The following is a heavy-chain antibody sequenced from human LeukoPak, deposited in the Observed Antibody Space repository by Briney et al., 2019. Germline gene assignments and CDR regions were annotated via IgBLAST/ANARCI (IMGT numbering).Heavy chain of an antibody. J-gene: IGHJ6*03. V-gene: IGHV1-8*02. D-gene: IGHD1/OR15-1a*01. CDR3: ARGLEHGNYYYYMDV. CDR2: MNPNSGNT. CDR1: GYTFTGYY. Sequence: ASVKVSCKASGYTFTGYYMHWVRQAPGQGLEWMGWMNPNSGNTGYAQKFQGRVTMTRNTSVSTAYMELSSLRSEDTAVYYCARGLEHGNYYYYMDVWGKGTTVTASS.